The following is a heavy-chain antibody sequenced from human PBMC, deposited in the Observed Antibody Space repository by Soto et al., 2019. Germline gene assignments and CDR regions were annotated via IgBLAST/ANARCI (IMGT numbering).Heavy chain of an antibody. CDR1: GFTFTSYG. Sequence: EVQLLESGGGLFQPGGSLRLSFEASGFTFTSYGMSWVRQAPGKGLEWVSGISGSGDNTYYADSVKGRFTISRDKSKNTLYLQMSSLRAEDTAVYFCARDGGGSLFNWLDPWGQGTLVTVSS. V-gene: IGHV3-23*01. CDR2: ISGSGDNT. CDR3: ARDGGGSLFNWLDP. J-gene: IGHJ5*02. D-gene: IGHD2-15*01.